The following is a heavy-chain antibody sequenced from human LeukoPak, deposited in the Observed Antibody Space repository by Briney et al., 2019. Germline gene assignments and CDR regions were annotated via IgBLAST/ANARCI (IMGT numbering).Heavy chain of an antibody. CDR1: GGSISSGDYY. D-gene: IGHD3-3*01. J-gene: IGHJ4*02. Sequence: SETLSLTCTVSGGSISSGDYYWSWIRQPPGKGLEWIGYIYYSGSTYYNPSLKSRVTISVDTSKNQFSLKLSSVTAADTAVYYRARVVGGVFWSGYLDYWGQGTLVTVSS. V-gene: IGHV4-30-4*08. CDR2: IYYSGST. CDR3: ARVVGGVFWSGYLDY.